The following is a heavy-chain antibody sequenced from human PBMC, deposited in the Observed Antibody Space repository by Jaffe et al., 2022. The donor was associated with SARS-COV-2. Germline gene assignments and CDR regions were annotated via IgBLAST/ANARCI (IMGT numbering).Heavy chain of an antibody. Sequence: EVQLVESGGDSVKPGGSLRLSCAVSGLTFSSAWMNWVRQAPGKGLEWLGRITDSDSTHYAAPVKGRFTVSKDHSTNILYLQMDSLTAEDTALYYCNYDLLGQFDYWGQGTLVTVSS. CDR1: GLTFSSAW. CDR2: ITDSDST. CDR3: NYDLLGQFDY. D-gene: IGHD3-16*01. V-gene: IGHV3-15*01. J-gene: IGHJ4*02.